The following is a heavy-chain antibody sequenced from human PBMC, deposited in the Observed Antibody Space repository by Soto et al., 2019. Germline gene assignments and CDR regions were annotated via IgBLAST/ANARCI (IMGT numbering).Heavy chain of an antibody. Sequence: PGGSLRLSCAASGFTFDDYAMHWVRQAPGKGLEWVSGISWNSGSIGYADSVKGRFTISRDNAKNSLYLQMNSLRAEDTALYYCAKSLPYSSSWYGFDYWGQGTLVTVSS. J-gene: IGHJ4*02. CDR1: GFTFDDYA. D-gene: IGHD6-13*01. V-gene: IGHV3-9*01. CDR2: ISWNSGSI. CDR3: AKSLPYSSSWYGFDY.